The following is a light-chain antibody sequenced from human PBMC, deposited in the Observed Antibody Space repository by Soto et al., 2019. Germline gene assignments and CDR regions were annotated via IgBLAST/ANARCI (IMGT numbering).Light chain of an antibody. V-gene: IGKV1-13*02. CDR2: DAS. CDR3: QHYNSYSEA. J-gene: IGKJ1*01. Sequence: AIQLTQSPSSLSASVGDRVTITCRASQGISSALAWYQQKPGKAPKLLLYDASTLQSGVPSRFSGSGSGTEFTLTISSLQPDDFATYYCQHYNSYSEAFGQGTKVDIK. CDR1: QGISSA.